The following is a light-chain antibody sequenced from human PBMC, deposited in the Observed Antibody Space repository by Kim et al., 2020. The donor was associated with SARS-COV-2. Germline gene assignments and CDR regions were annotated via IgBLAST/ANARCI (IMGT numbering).Light chain of an antibody. CDR3: QQDYNLPWT. J-gene: IGKJ1*01. CDR1: QSVSSSY. Sequence: PGERVTLSCRASQSVSSSYLTWYQQKPGQAPRLLIYGASTRATGIPARFSGSGSGTDFTLTISSLQPEDFAVYYCQQDYNLPWTFGEGTKVDIK. CDR2: GAS. V-gene: IGKV3D-7*01.